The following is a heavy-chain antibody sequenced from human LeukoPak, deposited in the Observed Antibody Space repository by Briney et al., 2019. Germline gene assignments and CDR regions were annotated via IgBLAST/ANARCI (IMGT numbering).Heavy chain of an antibody. J-gene: IGHJ5*02. V-gene: IGHV4-59*01. CDR1: GGSISSYY. D-gene: IGHD2-8*01. CDR3: AREGDKYANWFDT. CDR2: IYYSGST. Sequence: SQTLSLTCTVSGGSISSYYWSWIRQPPGKGLEWIGYIYYSGSTNYNPSLKSRVTISVDTSKNQFSLNLSSVTAADTAVYYCAREGDKYANWFDTWGQGTLVTVSS.